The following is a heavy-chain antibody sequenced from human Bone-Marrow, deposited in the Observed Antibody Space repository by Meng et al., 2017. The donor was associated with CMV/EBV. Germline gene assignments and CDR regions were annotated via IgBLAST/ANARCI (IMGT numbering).Heavy chain of an antibody. CDR2: IITIFGTA. CDR3: AREGYCSSMSCHPYGMDV. Sequence: SVKVSCKASGGTFSSYAISWVRQAPGQGLEWMGGIITIFGTANYAQKFQGRVTITTDESTSAAYMDLSSLRSEDTAVYYCAREGYCSSMSCHPYGMDVWGQGTTVTVPS. D-gene: IGHD2-2*01. V-gene: IGHV1-69*05. J-gene: IGHJ6*02. CDR1: GGTFSSYA.